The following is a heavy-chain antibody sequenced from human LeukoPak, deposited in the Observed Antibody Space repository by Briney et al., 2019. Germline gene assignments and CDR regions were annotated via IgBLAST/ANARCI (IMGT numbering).Heavy chain of an antibody. CDR2: ITGGGDNT. D-gene: IGHD5-18*01. CDR3: AKEQAGIQLWPPLDY. CDR1: GLTFPSFA. J-gene: IGHJ4*02. V-gene: IGHV3-23*01. Sequence: GGSLRLSCTASGLTFPSFAMTWVRQAPGKGLEWVSSITGGGDNTYYADSVKGRFTISRDNSKNTLYLQMNSLRAEDTAVYYCAKEQAGIQLWPPLDYWGQGTLVTVSS.